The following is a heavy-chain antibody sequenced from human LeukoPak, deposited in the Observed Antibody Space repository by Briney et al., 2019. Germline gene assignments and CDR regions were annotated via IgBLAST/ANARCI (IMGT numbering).Heavy chain of an antibody. Sequence: TSETLSLTCAVYGGSFSSYYWTWIRQPPGKGLEWIGYIYNSGGTNYNPSLRGRVTISVDTSKKQFSLKLSSVTAADAAVYYCASQVAGSSSQNWGQGTLVTVSS. V-gene: IGHV4-59*01. D-gene: IGHD6-6*01. J-gene: IGHJ4*02. CDR2: IYNSGGT. CDR1: GGSFSSYY. CDR3: ASQVAGSSSQN.